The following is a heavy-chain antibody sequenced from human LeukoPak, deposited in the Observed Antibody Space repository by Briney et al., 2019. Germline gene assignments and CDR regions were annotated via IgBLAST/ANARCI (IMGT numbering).Heavy chain of an antibody. V-gene: IGHV3-23*01. CDR1: GFTFSSYA. J-gene: IGHJ4*02. Sequence: GGSLRLSCAVSGFTFSSYAMTWGRQAPGKGLEWVSTIRSGAYTYYADSVKGRLSISRDNSKNTLYLEMNSLRGEDAAVYYCARISAVSRSGPLDYWGQGTLVTVSS. CDR3: ARISAVSRSGPLDY. D-gene: IGHD3-10*01. CDR2: IRSGAYT.